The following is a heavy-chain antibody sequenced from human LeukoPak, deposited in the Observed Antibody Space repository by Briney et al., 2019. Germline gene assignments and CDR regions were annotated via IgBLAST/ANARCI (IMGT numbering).Heavy chain of an antibody. D-gene: IGHD2-2*01. CDR3: AKDQALSLSSSRALDY. Sequence: GRSLRLSCAASGFTFSSYGMHWVRQSPGRGLEWVSFISFDGSNEFYADSLKGRFTISRDNSKNTLYLQMNSLRAEDTALYYCAKDQALSLSSSRALDYWGQGTLVTVSS. CDR1: GFTFSSYG. CDR2: ISFDGSNE. J-gene: IGHJ4*02. V-gene: IGHV3-30*18.